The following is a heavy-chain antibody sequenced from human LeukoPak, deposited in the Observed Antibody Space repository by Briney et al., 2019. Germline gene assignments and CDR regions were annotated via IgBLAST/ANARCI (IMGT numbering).Heavy chain of an antibody. D-gene: IGHD3-16*02. J-gene: IGHJ4*02. CDR3: AKGSRLREGGSYRF. CDR1: GGTFSSYA. Sequence: AASVKVSCKASGGTFSSYAINWVRQAPGQGLEWMGRIIPIFGSANYAQKFQGRVTITADKSTRTAYMELSSLRSEDTALYYCAKGSRLREGGSYRFWGQGTLVTVSS. CDR2: IIPIFGSA. V-gene: IGHV1-69*06.